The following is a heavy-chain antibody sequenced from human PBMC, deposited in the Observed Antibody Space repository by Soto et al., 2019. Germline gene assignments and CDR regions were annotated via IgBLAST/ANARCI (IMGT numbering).Heavy chain of an antibody. CDR2: ISSSSSTI. D-gene: IGHD1-26*01. CDR1: GFTFSSYS. V-gene: IGHV3-48*01. CDR3: ARAESECELPHGADY. J-gene: IGHJ4*02. Sequence: EVQLVESGGGLVQPGGSLRLSCAASGFTFSSYSMNWVRQAPGKGLEWVSYISSSSSTIYYADSVKGRFTISRDNAKNPLYHQMHSLCAEDTAVYYCARAESECELPHGADYWGQGTLVTVS.